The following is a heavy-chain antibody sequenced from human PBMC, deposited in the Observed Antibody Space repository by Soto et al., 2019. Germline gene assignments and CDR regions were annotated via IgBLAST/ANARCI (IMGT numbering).Heavy chain of an antibody. Sequence: SVKVSGKSSGGTFSSYAISWVRQAPGQGLEWMGGIIPIFGTANYAQKFQGRVTITADESTSTAYMELSSLRSEDTAVYYCAVRSTPYYYGMDVWGQGTTVTVSS. V-gene: IGHV1-69*13. CDR1: GGTFSSYA. J-gene: IGHJ6*02. CDR3: AVRSTPYYYGMDV. CDR2: IIPIFGTA.